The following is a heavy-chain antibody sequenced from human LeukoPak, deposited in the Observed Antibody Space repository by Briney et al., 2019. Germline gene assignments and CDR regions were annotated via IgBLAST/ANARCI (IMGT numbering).Heavy chain of an antibody. V-gene: IGHV3-15*01. CDR1: GSTFSNAW. CDR2: IKSKTDGGTT. Sequence: GGSLRLPCAASGSTFSNAWMSWVRQAPGKGLEWVGRIKSKTDGGTTDYAAPVKGRFTISRDDSKNTLYLQMNSLKTEDTAVYYCTTEPPEGRQIGSSWYLYWGQGTLVTVSS. D-gene: IGHD6-13*01. CDR3: TTEPPEGRQIGSSWYLY. J-gene: IGHJ4*02.